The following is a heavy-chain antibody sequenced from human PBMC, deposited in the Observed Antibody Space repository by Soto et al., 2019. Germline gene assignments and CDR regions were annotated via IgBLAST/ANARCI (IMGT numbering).Heavy chain of an antibody. CDR1: CGSISSSSYY. Sequence: PSETLSLPCTVSCGSISSSSYYWGWIPQPPGKGLEWIGEIYYSGSTNYNPSLKSRVTISVDTSKNQFSLKLNSVTAADTAVYYCARRNWGISSGDYYYYYMDVWGKGTTVTVSS. CDR2: IYYSGST. J-gene: IGHJ6*03. D-gene: IGHD7-27*01. CDR3: ARRNWGISSGDYYYYYMDV. V-gene: IGHV4-39*07.